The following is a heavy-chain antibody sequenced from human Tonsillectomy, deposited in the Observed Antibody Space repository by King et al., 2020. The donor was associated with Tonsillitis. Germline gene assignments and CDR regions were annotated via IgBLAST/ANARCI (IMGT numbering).Heavy chain of an antibody. J-gene: IGHJ5*02. V-gene: IGHV1-18*01. CDR3: ARDTPTVTAWFDP. CDR1: GYTFSTYG. D-gene: IGHD4-11*01. Sequence: VPLVQSGPEVKKPGASVKVSCKASGYTFSTYGISWVRQAPGQGLEWMGWISAYNGNTSYAQKLQSRVTMTTDTSTNTAYLELRSLRSDDTAVYYCARDTPTVTAWFDPWGQGTLVSVSS. CDR2: ISAYNGNT.